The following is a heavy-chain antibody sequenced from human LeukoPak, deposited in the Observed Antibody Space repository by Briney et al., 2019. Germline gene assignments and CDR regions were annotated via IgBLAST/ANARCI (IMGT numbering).Heavy chain of an antibody. V-gene: IGHV3-7*01. CDR1: GFTFSSYW. CDR3: ARDETSRAHPL. CDR2: IKQDGSEN. J-gene: IGHJ4*02. Sequence: GGSLRLSCAASGFTFSSYWMSWVRQAPGKGLEWVANIKQDGSENYYVDSVKGRFTISRDNAKNSLCLQMSSLRAEDTAVYYCARDETSRAHPLWGQGPLVTVSS.